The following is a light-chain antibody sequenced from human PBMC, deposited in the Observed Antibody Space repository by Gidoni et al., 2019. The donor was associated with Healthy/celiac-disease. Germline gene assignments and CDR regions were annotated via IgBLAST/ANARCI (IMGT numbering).Light chain of an antibody. Sequence: DIQMTQFPPSLSASVGDRVTIICRASQSVSNNLHWYHQKPGKAPKLLIYAASSLQSGVPSRLIGSGSGTDFTLTISSLQPEDFATYYCQQSYSTPWTFGQGTKVDIK. V-gene: IGKV1-39*01. CDR2: AAS. CDR1: QSVSNN. J-gene: IGKJ1*01. CDR3: QQSYSTPWT.